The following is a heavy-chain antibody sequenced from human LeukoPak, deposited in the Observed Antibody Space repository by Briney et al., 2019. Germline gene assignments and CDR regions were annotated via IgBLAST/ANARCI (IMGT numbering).Heavy chain of an antibody. J-gene: IGHJ4*02. Sequence: PSGTLSLTCAVSGGSISSSHWWGWVRQPPGKGLEWIGEIYHIGSTNYNPSLKSRVTILVDKSKNQFSLKLSSVTAADTAVYYCARRRGYSYGALGYWGQGTLVTVSS. CDR3: ARRRGYSYGALGY. CDR2: IYHIGST. CDR1: GGSISSSHW. D-gene: IGHD5-18*01. V-gene: IGHV4-4*02.